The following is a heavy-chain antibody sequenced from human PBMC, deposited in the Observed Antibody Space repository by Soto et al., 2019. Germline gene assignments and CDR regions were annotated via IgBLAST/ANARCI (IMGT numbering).Heavy chain of an antibody. J-gene: IGHJ4*02. CDR3: ARDWSGYYPFDY. V-gene: IGHV3-21*01. CDR2: ISSSSSYI. CDR1: GFTFSSYS. D-gene: IGHD3-3*01. Sequence: EVQLVESGGGLVKPGGSLRLSCAASGFTFSSYSMNWVRQAPGKGLEWVSSISSSSSYIYYADSVKGRFTISRDNAKNSLYLQMNSLRAEDMAVYYCARDWSGYYPFDYWGQGTLVTVSS.